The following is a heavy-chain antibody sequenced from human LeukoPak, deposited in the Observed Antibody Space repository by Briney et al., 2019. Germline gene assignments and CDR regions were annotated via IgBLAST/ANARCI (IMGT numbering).Heavy chain of an antibody. Sequence: GGSLRLSCAASGLTFSRYAMSWVRQAPGKGLEWVSGVSTSGDSTYYADSVKGRFTISRDNSKNTLHLQMNSLRAEDTAIYYCAKQAYDSPRTDFDYWGQGTLVTVSS. J-gene: IGHJ4*02. D-gene: IGHD3-22*01. V-gene: IGHV3-23*01. CDR1: GLTFSRYA. CDR2: VSTSGDST. CDR3: AKQAYDSPRTDFDY.